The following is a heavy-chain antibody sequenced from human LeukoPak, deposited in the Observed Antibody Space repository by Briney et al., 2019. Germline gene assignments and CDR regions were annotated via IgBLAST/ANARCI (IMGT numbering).Heavy chain of an antibody. CDR1: GDDFINYG. CDR3: ARGGPFPSGSSSREYYLDY. J-gene: IGHJ4*02. Sequence: GASVKVSCKASGDDFINYGIGWVRQAPGQGLEWMGWRSIYNGNTDYKLQGRVTMTTDTSTSTAYMEVRSMRSDDTAVYYCARGGPFPSGSSSREYYLDYWGQGTLVTVSS. D-gene: IGHD6-6*01. V-gene: IGHV1-18*01. CDR2: RSIYNGNT.